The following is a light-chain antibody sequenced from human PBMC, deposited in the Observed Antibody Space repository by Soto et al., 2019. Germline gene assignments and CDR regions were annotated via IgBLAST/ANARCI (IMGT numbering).Light chain of an antibody. V-gene: IGKV1-5*01. CDR2: DAY. CDR1: QSIRSW. Sequence: DIQMTQSPSILSASVGDRVTITCRASQSIRSWLAWYQQKPGKAPKLLIYDAYSLESGVPSRFSGRRSGTEFTLTIAGLQPEDFANYYCQKYESYSPLTFGGGTKVEIK. J-gene: IGKJ4*01. CDR3: QKYESYSPLT.